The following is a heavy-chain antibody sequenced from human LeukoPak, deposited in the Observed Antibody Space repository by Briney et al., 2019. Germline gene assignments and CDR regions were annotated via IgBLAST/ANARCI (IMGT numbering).Heavy chain of an antibody. CDR1: GGSIMTTNW. V-gene: IGHV4-4*02. J-gene: IGHJ4*02. D-gene: IGHD1-26*01. CDR3: TRESGAFSPFGF. CDR2: VHLSGAT. Sequence: RASQTLSLTCAVSGGSIMTTNWWSWVRQPPGKGLEWIGEVHLSGATNYNPSLESRVSMSIDTSKNQMSLKLTSVTAADTAIYFCTRESGAFSPFGFWGQGTLVTVSS.